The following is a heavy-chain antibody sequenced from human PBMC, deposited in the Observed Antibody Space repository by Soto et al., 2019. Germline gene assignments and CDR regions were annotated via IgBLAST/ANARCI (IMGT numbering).Heavy chain of an antibody. CDR2: IYYSGST. D-gene: IGHD6-6*01. CDR3: ARGRGAARLGDLSYYYYYMDG. J-gene: IGHJ6*03. V-gene: IGHV4-59*01. CDR1: GGSISSYY. Sequence: SEPTSLTWTVSGGSISSYYWSWIRQPPGKGLEWIGYIYYSGSTNYNPSLKSRVTISVDTSKNQFSLNLSAGTAADTAVYYCARGRGAARLGDLSYYYYYMDGWGKGNTVTVSS.